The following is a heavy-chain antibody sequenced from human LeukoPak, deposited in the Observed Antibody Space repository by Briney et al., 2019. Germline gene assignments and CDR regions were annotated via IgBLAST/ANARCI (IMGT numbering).Heavy chain of an antibody. V-gene: IGHV3-48*03. CDR1: GVAFSSYE. CDR2: ISSSGSTI. CDR3: ARVPDYGDYYFDY. J-gene: IGHJ4*02. Sequence: QTRRCLRLSCAASGVAFSSYEMNWVRQAPGKGLEWVSYISSSGSTIYYADSVKGRFTISRDNAKISLYLQMNSLRAEDTAVYYCARVPDYGDYYFDYRGQGTLVTVSS. D-gene: IGHD4-17*01.